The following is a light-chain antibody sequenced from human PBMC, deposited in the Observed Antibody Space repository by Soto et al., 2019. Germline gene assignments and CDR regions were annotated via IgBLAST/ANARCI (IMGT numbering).Light chain of an antibody. J-gene: IGLJ7*01. CDR3: QSYASSLSGWV. CDR1: SSNIGAGYD. Sequence: QSVLTQPPSVSGATGQRVTISCTGSSSNIGAGYDVHWYQQLPGTAPKLLIYGNNNRPSGVPDRFSGSKSGTSASLAITGLQAEDEADYYCQSYASSLSGWVFGGGTQLTVL. V-gene: IGLV1-40*01. CDR2: GNN.